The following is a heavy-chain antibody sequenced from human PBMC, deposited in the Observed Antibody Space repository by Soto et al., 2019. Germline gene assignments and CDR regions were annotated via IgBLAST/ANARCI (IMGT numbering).Heavy chain of an antibody. V-gene: IGHV4-59*01. J-gene: IGHJ4*02. CDR3: GETGVGGGGDY. CDR1: GGSISSYY. CDR2: IYYSGST. D-gene: IGHD1-26*01. Sequence: SETLSLTCTVSGGSISSYYWSWIRQPPGKGLEWIGYIYYSGSTNYNPSLKSRVTISVDTSKNQFSLKLSSVTAADTAVYYCGETGVGGGGDYWGQGTLVTVSS.